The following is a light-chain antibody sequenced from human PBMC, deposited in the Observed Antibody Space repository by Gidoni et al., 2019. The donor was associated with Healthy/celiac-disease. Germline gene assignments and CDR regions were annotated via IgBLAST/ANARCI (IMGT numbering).Light chain of an antibody. CDR3: QQYNNWPPT. CDR1: QSVRSN. V-gene: IGKV3-15*01. J-gene: IGKJ1*01. Sequence: DIVITHSPATLSVSPGERATLSCRASQSVRSNLALYQQNTGQAPLRLIYCASTMATGIPARFSGSWSGTEFTLTSSSLQSEDFAVYYCQQYNNWPPTCGQGTKVEIK. CDR2: CAS.